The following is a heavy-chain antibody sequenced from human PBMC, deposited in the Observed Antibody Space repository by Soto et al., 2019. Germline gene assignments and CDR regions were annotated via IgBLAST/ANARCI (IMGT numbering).Heavy chain of an antibody. J-gene: IGHJ6*02. V-gene: IGHV3-48*02. CDR2: ISSGGNTI. Sequence: EVQLVESGGGLVQPGGSLRLSCAASGFTFSHYNMNWVRQAPGKGLEWVSYISSGGNTIYYADSVKGRFTISRDNAKDSLYLQMNSLRDDDTAVYYCGRAGDWHGMDVWGQGTTVTASS. CDR3: GRAGDWHGMDV. CDR1: GFTFSHYN. D-gene: IGHD2-21*01.